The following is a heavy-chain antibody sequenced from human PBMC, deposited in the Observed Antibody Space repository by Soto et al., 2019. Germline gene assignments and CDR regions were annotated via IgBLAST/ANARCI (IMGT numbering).Heavy chain of an antibody. CDR1: GFTFSSYW. V-gene: IGHV3-74*01. CDR2: INSDGSST. Sequence: GGSLRLSCAASGFTFSSYWMHWARQAPGKGLVWVSRINSDGSSTSYADSVKGRFTISRDNAKNTLYLQMNSLRAEDTAVYYCVSPAHSSSWYGVDYWGQGTLVTVSS. J-gene: IGHJ4*02. D-gene: IGHD6-13*01. CDR3: VSPAHSSSWYGVDY.